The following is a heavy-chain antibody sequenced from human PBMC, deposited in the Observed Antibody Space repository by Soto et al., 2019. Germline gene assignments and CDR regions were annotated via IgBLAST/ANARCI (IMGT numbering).Heavy chain of an antibody. CDR3: ARDGYCSGGSCYNWFDP. D-gene: IGHD2-15*01. CDR2: ISSSSSYI. J-gene: IGHJ5*02. V-gene: IGHV3-21*01. Sequence: KPGGSLRLSCAASGFTFSSYSMNWVRQAPGKGLEWVSSISSSSSYIYYADSVKGQFTISRDNAKNSLYLQMNSLRAEDTAVYYCARDGYCSGGSCYNWFDPWGQGTLVTVS. CDR1: GFTFSSYS.